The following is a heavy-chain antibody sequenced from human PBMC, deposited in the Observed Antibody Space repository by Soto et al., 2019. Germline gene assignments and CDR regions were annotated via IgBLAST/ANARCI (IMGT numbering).Heavy chain of an antibody. CDR2: TNHSGST. Sequence: SETLSLTCAVYGGSFSGYYWSWIRQPPGKGLEWIGETNHSGSTNFNPSLKSRVSISVDTSKKQFSLKLSSVTAADTAVYYCAAHLKTPTTVYCYFDLRGRGTLVTVPS. D-gene: IGHD1-1*01. J-gene: IGHJ2*01. CDR1: GGSFSGYY. V-gene: IGHV4-34*01. CDR3: AAHLKTPTTVYCYFDL.